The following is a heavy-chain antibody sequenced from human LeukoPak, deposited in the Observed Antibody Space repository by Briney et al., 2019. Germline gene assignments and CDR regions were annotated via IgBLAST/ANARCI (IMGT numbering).Heavy chain of an antibody. CDR3: AKDVASFYYYGMDV. V-gene: IGHV3-23*01. CDR2: ISGGGGNT. J-gene: IGHJ6*02. D-gene: IGHD5-12*01. CDR1: GFAFTSYA. Sequence: GGSLRLSCAASGFAFTSYAMNWVRQAPGKGLEWVSAISGGGGNTYYADSVKGRFTISRDNPKNTLYLQMNSLRAEDTAVYYCAKDVASFYYYGMDVWGQGTTVTVSS.